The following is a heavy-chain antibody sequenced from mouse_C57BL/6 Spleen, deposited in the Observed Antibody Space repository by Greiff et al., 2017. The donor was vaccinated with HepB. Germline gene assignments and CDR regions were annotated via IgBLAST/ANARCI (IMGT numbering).Heavy chain of an antibody. Sequence: VQLQQSGPELVKPGASVKISCKASGYTFTDYYMNWVKQSHGKSLEWIGDINPNNGGTSYNQKFKGKATLTVDKSSSTAYMELRSLTSEDSAVYYCARKFLYYGSTPFAYWGQGTLVTVSA. J-gene: IGHJ3*01. CDR2: INPNNGGT. D-gene: IGHD1-1*01. V-gene: IGHV1-26*01. CDR1: GYTFTDYY. CDR3: ARKFLYYGSTPFAY.